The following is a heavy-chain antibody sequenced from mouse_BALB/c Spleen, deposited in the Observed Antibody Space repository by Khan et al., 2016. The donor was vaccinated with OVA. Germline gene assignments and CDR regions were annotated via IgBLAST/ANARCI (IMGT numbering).Heavy chain of an antibody. D-gene: IGHD2-1*01. V-gene: IGHV5-6-4*01. CDR1: GFSFSSYT. Sequence: EVQLQESGGGLVNPGGSLKLSCAASGFSFSSYTMSWVRQTPEKRLEWVATISSGSTYTYYPDSVKGRFTISRDNAKNTLYLQMSSLKSEDTAMYYCTRDGNYDHWYFDVWGAGTTVTVSS. CDR2: ISSGSTYT. CDR3: TRDGNYDHWYFDV. J-gene: IGHJ1*01.